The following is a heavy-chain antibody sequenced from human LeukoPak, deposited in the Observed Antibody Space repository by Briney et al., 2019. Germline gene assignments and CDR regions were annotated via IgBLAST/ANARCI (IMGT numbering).Heavy chain of an antibody. D-gene: IGHD2-8*02. Sequence: GESPKISCKGSGYSFTSYWIGWVRQMPGKGLEWMGIIYPGDSDTRYSPSFQGQVTTSADKSISAADLQWSSRKASDTAMYYCARQLAVSSIRSDYWRQGTLVSVSS. V-gene: IGHV5-51*01. J-gene: IGHJ4*02. CDR2: IYPGDSDT. CDR3: ARQLAVSSIRSDY. CDR1: GYSFTSYW.